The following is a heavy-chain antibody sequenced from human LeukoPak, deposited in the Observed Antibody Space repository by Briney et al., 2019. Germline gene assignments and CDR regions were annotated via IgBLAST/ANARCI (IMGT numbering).Heavy chain of an antibody. CDR2: INSDGSIT. J-gene: IGHJ3*01. D-gene: IGHD1-26*01. CDR3: AKVGTYSWDTIDV. CDR1: GLSFSSHW. Sequence: PGGSLRLSCAASGLSFSSHWMHWVRQAPGQGLVWLSSINSDGSITPYADAVKGRFTISRDNARDTWHLQMNSLRVDDSALYFCAKVGTYSWDTIDVWGKGTVVTV. V-gene: IGHV3-74*01.